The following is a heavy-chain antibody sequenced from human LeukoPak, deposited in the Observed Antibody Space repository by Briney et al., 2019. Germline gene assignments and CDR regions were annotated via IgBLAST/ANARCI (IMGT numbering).Heavy chain of an antibody. CDR1: GYSFTNYW. CDR2: VSDDGNNI. Sequence: GESLKISCKGSGYSFTNYWIGWVRQAPGKGLEWVAVVSDDGNNIYYADSVKGRFTISRDNSKNTLYLQTNSLRAEDTALYYCVRDRDSTGYYDYWGQGTLVTVSS. D-gene: IGHD3-22*01. CDR3: VRDRDSTGYYDY. J-gene: IGHJ4*02. V-gene: IGHV3-30*03.